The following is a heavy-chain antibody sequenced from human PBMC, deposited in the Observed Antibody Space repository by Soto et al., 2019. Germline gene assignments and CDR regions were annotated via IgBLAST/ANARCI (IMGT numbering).Heavy chain of an antibody. CDR1: GFTFSSYA. D-gene: IGHD3-3*01. Sequence: GSLRLSCAASGFTFSSYAMSWVRQAPGKGLEWVSYISGSGGSTYYADSVKGRFTISRDNSKNSLYLQVNSLRAEDTAVYYCARALTIFGVVNYYYYYYMDVWGKGTTVTVSS. V-gene: IGHV3-23*01. CDR3: ARALTIFGVVNYYYYYYMDV. CDR2: ISGSGGST. J-gene: IGHJ6*03.